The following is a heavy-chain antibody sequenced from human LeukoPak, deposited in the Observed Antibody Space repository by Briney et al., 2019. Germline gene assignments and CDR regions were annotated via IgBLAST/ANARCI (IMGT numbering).Heavy chain of an antibody. CDR1: GFTFSSYA. CDR3: ARVDYGDYLTVDY. D-gene: IGHD4-17*01. CDR2: ISYDGSNK. V-gene: IGHV3-30-3*01. Sequence: GRSLRPSCAASGFTFSSYAMHWVRQALGKGLEWVAVISYDGSNKYYADSVKGRFTISRGNSKNTLYLQMNSLRAEDTAVYYCARVDYGDYLTVDYWGQGTLVTVSS. J-gene: IGHJ4*02.